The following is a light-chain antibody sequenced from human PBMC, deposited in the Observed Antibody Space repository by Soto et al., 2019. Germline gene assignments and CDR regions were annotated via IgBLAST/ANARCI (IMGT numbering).Light chain of an antibody. CDR3: QQYDYSRT. CDR1: QNVSTS. Sequence: IQLTQSPSTLSASVGDSVTITCRASQNVSTSLAWYQHKPGEAPKLLMFDVSNLESGVPSRFSGSGSGTEFTLSISSLHSDDFATYYCQQYDYSRTFGQGTNV. V-gene: IGKV1-5*01. CDR2: DVS. J-gene: IGKJ1*01.